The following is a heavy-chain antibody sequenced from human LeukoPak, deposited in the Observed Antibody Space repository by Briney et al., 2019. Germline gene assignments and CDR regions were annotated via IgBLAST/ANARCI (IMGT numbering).Heavy chain of an antibody. CDR1: GGTFSSYA. D-gene: IGHD6-6*01. CDR2: IIPIFGTA. CDR3: ARGADFSIAARPTTLDY. V-gene: IGHV1-69*01. Sequence: PGASVKVSCKASGGTFSSYAISWVRQAPGQGLEWMGGIIPIFGTANYAQKFQGRVTITADESTSTAYMELSSLRSEDTAVYYCARGADFSIAARPTTLDYWGQGTLVTVSS. J-gene: IGHJ4*02.